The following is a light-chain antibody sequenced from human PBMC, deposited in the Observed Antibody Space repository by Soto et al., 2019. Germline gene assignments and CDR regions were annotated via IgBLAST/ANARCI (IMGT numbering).Light chain of an antibody. CDR3: QHRSDWPST. CDR2: DAS. J-gene: IGKJ4*01. V-gene: IGKV3-11*01. CDR1: QSVSRY. Sequence: EIVLTQSPATLSLSPRERATLSCRASQSVSRYLAWYQQKPGQAPRLLIYDASNRATGIPARFSGSGSGTDFALTISSLEPEDSAVYYCQHRSDWPSTFGGGTKVQIK.